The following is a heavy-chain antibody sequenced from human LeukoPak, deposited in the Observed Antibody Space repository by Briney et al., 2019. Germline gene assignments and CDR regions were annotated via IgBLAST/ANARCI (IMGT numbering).Heavy chain of an antibody. CDR3: AKPSGGHDYYYDSSGYSHFDY. V-gene: IGHV3-23*01. D-gene: IGHD3-22*01. Sequence: SGGSPRLSCAASGFTFSSYAMSWVRQAPGKGLEWVSAISGSGGSTYYADSVKGRFTISRDNSKNTLYLQMNSLRAEDTAVYYCAKPSGGHDYYYDSSGYSHFDYWGQGTLVTVSS. CDR1: GFTFSSYA. J-gene: IGHJ4*02. CDR2: ISGSGGST.